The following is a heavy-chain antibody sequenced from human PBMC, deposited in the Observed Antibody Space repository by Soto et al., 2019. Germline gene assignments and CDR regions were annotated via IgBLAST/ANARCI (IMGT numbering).Heavy chain of an antibody. V-gene: IGHV3-30*04. D-gene: IGHD2-21*02. CDR1: GFTFSSYA. J-gene: IGHJ3*02. CDR3: ARTYECAKSDCYRAFDI. CDR2: TSSDGTDN. Sequence: GGSLRLSCAASGFTFSSYAMHWVRQAPGTGPEWVAATSSDGTDNVYADSVSGRFTISRDNSKNTLYLQMNSLRSEDAAVYYCARTYECAKSDCYRAFDIWGQGTMVTV.